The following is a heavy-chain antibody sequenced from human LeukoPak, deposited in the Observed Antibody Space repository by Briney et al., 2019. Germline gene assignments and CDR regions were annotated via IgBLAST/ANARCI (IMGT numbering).Heavy chain of an antibody. Sequence: ASVKVSCKASGYTFSNYGISWVRQAPGQGLEWMAWIHVYSGNTKYAQKFQGRVTVTTDTSTSTAYMELRSLGSADTAVYYCARDFGDYSWFDPWGQGTLVTVSS. CDR3: ARDFGDYSWFDP. J-gene: IGHJ5*02. D-gene: IGHD4-17*01. CDR2: IHVYSGNT. CDR1: GYTFSNYG. V-gene: IGHV1-18*01.